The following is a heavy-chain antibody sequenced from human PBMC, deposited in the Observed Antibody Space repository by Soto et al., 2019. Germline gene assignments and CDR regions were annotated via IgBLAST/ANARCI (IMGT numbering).Heavy chain of an antibody. V-gene: IGHV3-30*04. Sequence: QVQLVESGGGVVQPGRSLRLSCSASGFTFSSYAMHWVRQAPGKGLEWVAVISYDGRNKYYADSVKGRFTISRDNSKNTLYLQMNSLRAEDTAVYYCASDIVPDYWGQGTLVTVSS. J-gene: IGHJ4*02. CDR3: ASDIVPDY. CDR2: ISYDGRNK. D-gene: IGHD2-15*01. CDR1: GFTFSSYA.